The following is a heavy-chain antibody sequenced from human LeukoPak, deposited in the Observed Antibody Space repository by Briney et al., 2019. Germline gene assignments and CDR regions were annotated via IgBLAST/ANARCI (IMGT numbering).Heavy chain of an antibody. D-gene: IGHD3-22*01. Sequence: PGGSLRLSCAASGFTFSSYSMSWVRQAPGKGLEWVSAISGSGGSTYYADSVKGRFTISRDNSKNTLYLQMNSPRAEDTAVYYCAKDPVDYYDSSGYYHTLTTGPPTPADYWGQGTLVTVSS. CDR3: AKDPVDYYDSSGYYHTLTTGPPTPADY. CDR1: GFTFSSYS. V-gene: IGHV3-23*01. J-gene: IGHJ4*02. CDR2: ISGSGGST.